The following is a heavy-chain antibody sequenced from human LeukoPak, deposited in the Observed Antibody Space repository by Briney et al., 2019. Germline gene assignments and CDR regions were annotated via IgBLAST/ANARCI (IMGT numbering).Heavy chain of an antibody. Sequence: GGSLRLSCAASGFTFSSYTMNWVRQAPGKGLEWVSSISGSSRHKYYADSVKGRFTISRGNAKNSLYLQMNSLRAEDTAVYYCARAANFAAGYYIDYWGQGTLVTVSS. CDR2: ISGSSRHK. CDR3: ARAANFAAGYYIDY. J-gene: IGHJ4*02. CDR1: GFTFSSYT. D-gene: IGHD6-13*01. V-gene: IGHV3-21*01.